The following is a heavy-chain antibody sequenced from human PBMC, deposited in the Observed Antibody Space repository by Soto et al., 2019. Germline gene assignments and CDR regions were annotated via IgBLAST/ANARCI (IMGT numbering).Heavy chain of an antibody. Sequence: GASVKVSCKASGYTFTSYGISWVRQAPGQGLEWMGWISAYNGNTNYAQKLQGRVTMTTDTSTSTAYMELRSLRSDDTAVYYCASGYYYGSGSSAVDAFDIWGQGTMDTVSS. CDR2: ISAYNGNT. J-gene: IGHJ3*02. D-gene: IGHD3-10*01. CDR1: GYTFTSYG. CDR3: ASGYYYGSGSSAVDAFDI. V-gene: IGHV1-18*01.